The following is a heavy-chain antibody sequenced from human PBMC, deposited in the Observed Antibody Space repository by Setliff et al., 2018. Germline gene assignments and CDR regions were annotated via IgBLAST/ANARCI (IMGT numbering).Heavy chain of an antibody. CDR2: IWRNGRTT. CDR3: ARDRHVLSSTWDIYSFDY. D-gene: IGHD6-13*01. Sequence: SGGSLRLSCVASGFTFRDYGIQWVRQAPGKGLEWLAVIWRNGRTTYYADSVKGRFTISRDNSKNTLYVQMNNLRAEDTAVYYCARDRHVLSSTWDIYSFDYWGQGTLVTVSS. J-gene: IGHJ4*02. V-gene: IGHV3-33*01. CDR1: GFTFRDYG.